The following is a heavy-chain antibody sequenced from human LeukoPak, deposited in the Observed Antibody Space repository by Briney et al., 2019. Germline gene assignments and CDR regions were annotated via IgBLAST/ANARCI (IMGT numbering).Heavy chain of an antibody. D-gene: IGHD3/OR15-3a*01. CDR1: GYTFTGYY. CDR2: INPNSGGT. J-gene: IGHJ3*02. Sequence: ASVKVSCKASGYTFTGYYMHWVRQAPGQGLEWMGWINPNSGGTNYAQKFQGRVTMTRDTSISTAYMELSRLRSDDTAVYYCARVAPFLMDWYGAFDIWGQGTMVTVSS. CDR3: ARVAPFLMDWYGAFDI. V-gene: IGHV1-2*02.